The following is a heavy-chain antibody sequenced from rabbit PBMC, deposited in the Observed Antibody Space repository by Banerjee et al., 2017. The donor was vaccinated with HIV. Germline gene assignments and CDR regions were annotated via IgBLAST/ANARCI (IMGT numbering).Heavy chain of an antibody. J-gene: IGHJ4*01. CDR2: IDTGSGST. CDR3: ARAGGFEKYFNL. Sequence: QLKESGGGLVTPGGSLKLTCTASGFDISSYHMNWVRQAPGKGLEWIAYIDTGSGSTYYASWVNGRFSISRENAQTTVTLQMASLTAADTATYFCARAGGFEKYFNLWGPGTLVTVS. D-gene: IGHD1-1*01. CDR1: GFDISSYH. V-gene: IGHV1S7*01.